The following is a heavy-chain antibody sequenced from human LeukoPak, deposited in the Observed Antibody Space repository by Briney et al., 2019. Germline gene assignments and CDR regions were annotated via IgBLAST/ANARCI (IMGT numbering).Heavy chain of an antibody. J-gene: IGHJ3*01. CDR1: GGXIISSYYY. Sequence: PSETLSLTCNVSGGXIISSYYYWGWIRQPPGKGLEWIGSISYSGSNYYNPSLKSRVTIPLDTSKNQFSLRLSSVTASDTAVYYCARLLRPYSYDSSGYFTTSFDFWGQGTMVTVSS. CDR2: ISYSGSN. D-gene: IGHD3-22*01. CDR3: ARLLRPYSYDSSGYFTTSFDF. V-gene: IGHV4-39*01.